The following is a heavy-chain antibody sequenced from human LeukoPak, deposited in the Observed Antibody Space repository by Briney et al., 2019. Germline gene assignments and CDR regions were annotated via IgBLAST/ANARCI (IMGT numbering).Heavy chain of an antibody. V-gene: IGHV4-59*01. D-gene: IGHD1-1*01. CDR1: GGSISNYY. CDR3: AGVQTAAVDY. J-gene: IGHJ4*02. CDR2: IYDSGST. Sequence: PSETLSLTCTVSGGSISNYYWTWIRQPPGKGLEWIGYIYDSGSTNYNLSLKSRVTISVDTSKNQFSLKLRSVTAADTAVYYCAGVQTAAVDYWGQGTLVTVSS.